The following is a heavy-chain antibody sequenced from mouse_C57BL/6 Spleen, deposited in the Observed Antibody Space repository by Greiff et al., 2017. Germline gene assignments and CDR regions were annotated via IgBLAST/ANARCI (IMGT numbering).Heavy chain of an antibody. J-gene: IGHJ4*01. CDR3: TRGGGNAMDY. Sequence: VQLQQSGAELVRPGASVTLSCKASGYTFTDYEMHWVKQTPVHGLEWIGAIDPETGGTAYNQKFKGKAILTADKSSSTAYMELRSLTSEDSAVXYCTRGGGNAMDYWGQGTSVTVSS. CDR2: IDPETGGT. CDR1: GYTFTDYE. V-gene: IGHV1-15*01.